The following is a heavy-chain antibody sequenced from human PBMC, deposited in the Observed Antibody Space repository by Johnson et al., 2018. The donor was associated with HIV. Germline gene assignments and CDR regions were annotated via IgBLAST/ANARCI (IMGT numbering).Heavy chain of an antibody. CDR3: SKDSAWVSSSSGALDI. V-gene: IGHV3-30*04. J-gene: IGHJ3*02. Sequence: QVQLVESGGGVVQPGRSLRLSCAASGFTFSSYAMHWVRQAPGKGLEWVAVISYDGSNKYYADSVKGRFTISRDNAKNSLYLQMNSLRAEDTALYYCSKDSAWVSSSSGALDIWGQGTMVTVSS. CDR2: ISYDGSNK. CDR1: GFTFSSYA. D-gene: IGHD6-6*01.